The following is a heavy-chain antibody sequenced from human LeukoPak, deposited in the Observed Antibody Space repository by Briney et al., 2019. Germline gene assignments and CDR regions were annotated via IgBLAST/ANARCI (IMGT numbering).Heavy chain of an antibody. CDR3: AKDRPDIVVVVAATGASDFDY. Sequence: GGSLRLSCAASGFTFSSYGMHWVRQAPGKGLGWVAFIRYDGSNKYYADSVKGRFTVSRDNSKNTLYLQMNSLRAEDTAVYYCAKDRPDIVVVVAATGASDFDYWGQGTLVTVSS. V-gene: IGHV3-30*02. J-gene: IGHJ4*02. CDR2: IRYDGSNK. D-gene: IGHD2-15*01. CDR1: GFTFSSYG.